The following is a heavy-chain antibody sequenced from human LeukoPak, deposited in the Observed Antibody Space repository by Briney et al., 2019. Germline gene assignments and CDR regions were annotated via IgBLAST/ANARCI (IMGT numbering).Heavy chain of an antibody. CDR3: ARGESGWVDY. D-gene: IGHD6-19*01. J-gene: IGHJ4*02. CDR1: GFTFTSNG. CDR2: IRNDGSNK. Sequence: GGSLRLSCAASGFTFTSNGMHWVRQAPGKGLEWVAFIRNDGSNKYYADSVKGRFTISRDNAKNTLYLQMNSLRAEDTALYYCARGESGWVDYWGQGTLVTVSS. V-gene: IGHV3-30*02.